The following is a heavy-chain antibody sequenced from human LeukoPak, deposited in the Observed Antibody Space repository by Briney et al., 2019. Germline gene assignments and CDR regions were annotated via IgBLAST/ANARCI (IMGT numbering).Heavy chain of an antibody. V-gene: IGHV1-18*01. CDR2: ISAYNGNT. CDR1: GYTFTGYG. Sequence: GASVNVSCRASGYTFTGYGISWVRQAPGQGLEWMGWISAYNGNTNYAQKLQGRVTMTTDTSASTAYMELRSLRSDDTAVYYCARGPGGYDPPDYWGQGTLVTVSS. D-gene: IGHD5-12*01. CDR3: ARGPGGYDPPDY. J-gene: IGHJ4*02.